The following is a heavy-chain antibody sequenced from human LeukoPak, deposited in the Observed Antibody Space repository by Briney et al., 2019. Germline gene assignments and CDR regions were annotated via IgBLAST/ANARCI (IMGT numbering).Heavy chain of an antibody. D-gene: IGHD6-13*01. J-gene: IGHJ4*02. Sequence: PGGSLRLSRAASGFTFSSYAMHWVRQAPGKGLEWVAVISYDGSNKYYADSVKGRFTISRDNSKNTLYLQMNSLRAEDTAVYYCARPKYSSSWYGFYYWGQGTLVTVSS. CDR2: ISYDGSNK. CDR3: ARPKYSSSWYGFYY. V-gene: IGHV3-30-3*01. CDR1: GFTFSSYA.